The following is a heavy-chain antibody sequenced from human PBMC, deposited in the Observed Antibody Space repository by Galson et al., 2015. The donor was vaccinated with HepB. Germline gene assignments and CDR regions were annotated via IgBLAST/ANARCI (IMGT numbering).Heavy chain of an antibody. J-gene: IGHJ4*02. CDR1: GFTFRTYW. D-gene: IGHD5-24*01. V-gene: IGHV3-7*01. CDR3: ARDPLGRDGHNSLDY. CDR2: IKEDGSDK. Sequence: SLRLSCAASGFTFRTYWMSWARQAPGRGLEWVANIKEDGSDKYHVDSVKGRFTISRDNARNSLYLQMNSLRAEDTAVYYCARDPLGRDGHNSLDYWGQGTLVTVSS.